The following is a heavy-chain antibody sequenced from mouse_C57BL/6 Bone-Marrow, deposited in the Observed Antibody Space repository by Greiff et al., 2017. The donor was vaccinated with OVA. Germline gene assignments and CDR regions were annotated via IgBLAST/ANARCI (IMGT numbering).Heavy chain of an antibody. J-gene: IGHJ2*01. D-gene: IGHD4-1*01. CDR3: ERNWDHFDY. V-gene: IGHV1-50*01. Sequence: QVQLQQPGAELVKPGASVKLSCTASGYTFTSYWMQWVKQRPGQGLEWIGEIDPSDSYTNYNQKFKGKATLTVDTSSSTAYMQLSSLTAEDSAVYDCERNWDHFDYWGQGTTLTVSS. CDR1: GYTFTSYW. CDR2: IDPSDSYT.